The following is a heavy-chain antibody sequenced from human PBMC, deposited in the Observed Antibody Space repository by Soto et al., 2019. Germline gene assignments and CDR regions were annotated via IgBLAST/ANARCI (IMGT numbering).Heavy chain of an antibody. CDR3: ARDPNGSSGYSGYDFFYYYYGMDV. CDR1: GYTFTGYY. D-gene: IGHD5-12*01. V-gene: IGHV1-2*02. J-gene: IGHJ6*02. Sequence: ASVKVSCKASGYTFTGYYMHWVRQAPGQGLEWMGWINPNSGGTNYAQKFQGRVTMTRDTSISTAYMELSRLRSDDTAVYYCARDPNGSSGYSGYDFFYYYYGMDVWGQGTTVTVSS. CDR2: INPNSGGT.